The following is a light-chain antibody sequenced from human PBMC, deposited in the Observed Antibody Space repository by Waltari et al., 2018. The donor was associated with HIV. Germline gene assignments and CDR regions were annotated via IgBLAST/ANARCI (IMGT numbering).Light chain of an antibody. CDR3: ASFTTNRILV. Sequence: QSALTQPASVSGSPGQSITISCTGTSSDVGAYMYVSWYQQHADKAPKLIIFEVSNRPSGISKRFSGSKAGNTASLTISGLQTEDEADYYCASFTTNRILVFGGGTKVTVL. CDR1: SSDVGAYMY. CDR2: EVS. V-gene: IGLV2-14*01. J-gene: IGLJ2*01.